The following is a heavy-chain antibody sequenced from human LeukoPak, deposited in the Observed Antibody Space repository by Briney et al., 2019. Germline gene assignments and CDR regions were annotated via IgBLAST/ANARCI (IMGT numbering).Heavy chain of an antibody. D-gene: IGHD3-3*01. J-gene: IGHJ4*02. CDR2: ISSSSSYI. Sequence: GGSLRLSCAASGFTFSSYSMNWVRQAPGKGLEWVASISSSSSYIYYADSVKGRFTISRDNAKNSLYLQMNSLRAEDTAVYYRASYFWSGSRYYFDYWRQGTLVTVSS. CDR3: ASYFWSGSRYYFDY. V-gene: IGHV3-21*01. CDR1: GFTFSSYS.